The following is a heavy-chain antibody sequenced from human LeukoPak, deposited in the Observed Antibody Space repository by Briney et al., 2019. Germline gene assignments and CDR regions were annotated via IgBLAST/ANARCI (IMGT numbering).Heavy chain of an antibody. J-gene: IGHJ4*02. V-gene: IGHV4-4*07. CDR2: FHASGST. D-gene: IGHD3-22*01. Sequence: SETLSLTYTVSGGSISSHYWSWIRQPAGKGLEWIGRFHASGSTGYNPSLKSRVTMSVDTSSNQFSLKLSSVTAADTAVYYCARARSGYYYYFDYWGQGTLVTVSS. CDR3: ARARSGYYYYFDY. CDR1: GGSISSHY.